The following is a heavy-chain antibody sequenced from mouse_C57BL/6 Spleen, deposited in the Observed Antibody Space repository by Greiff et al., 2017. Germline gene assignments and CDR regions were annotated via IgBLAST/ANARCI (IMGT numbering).Heavy chain of an antibody. J-gene: IGHJ2*01. CDR2: IYPGDGDT. V-gene: IGHV1-80*01. D-gene: IGHD3-2*02. CDR1: GYAFSSYW. CDR3: ARGQLMLPYYFDY. Sequence: QVQLQQSGAELVKPGASVKISCKASGYAFSSYWMNWVKQRPGKGLEWIGKIYPGDGDTNYNGKVKGKATLAADKSSSTAYMQRSSLTASDSAVCFCARGQLMLPYYFDYWGQGTTLTVSS.